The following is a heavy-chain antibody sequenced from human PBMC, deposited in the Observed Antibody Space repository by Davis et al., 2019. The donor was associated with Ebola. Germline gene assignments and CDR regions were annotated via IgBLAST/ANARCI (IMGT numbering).Heavy chain of an antibody. CDR1: GFTFDDYA. D-gene: IGHD7-27*01. J-gene: IGHJ4*02. CDR2: ISGDGGST. CDR3: VPSGYFDY. V-gene: IGHV3-43*02. Sequence: GESLKISCAASGFTFDDYAMHWVRQAPGKGLEWVSLISGDGGSTYYADSVKGRFTISRDNSKNSLYLQMNSLRTEDTALYYCVPSGYFDYWGQGTLVTVSS.